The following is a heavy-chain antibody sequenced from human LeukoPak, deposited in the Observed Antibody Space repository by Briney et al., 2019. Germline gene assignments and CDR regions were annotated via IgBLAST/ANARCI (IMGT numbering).Heavy chain of an antibody. V-gene: IGHV4-59*01. CDR1: GGSISSYY. CDR3: ARHGRVGYCSGGSCYSDY. D-gene: IGHD2-15*01. Sequence: SETLSLTCTVSGGSISSYYWSWIRQPPGKGLEWIGYIYYSGSTNYNPSLKSRVTISVDTSKNQFSLKLSSVTAADTAVYYCARHGRVGYCSGGSCYSDYWGQGTLVTVSS. J-gene: IGHJ4*02. CDR2: IYYSGST.